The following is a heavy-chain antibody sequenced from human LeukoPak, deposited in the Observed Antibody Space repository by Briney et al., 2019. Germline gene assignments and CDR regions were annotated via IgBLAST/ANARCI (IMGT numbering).Heavy chain of an antibody. CDR2: IYSGGST. D-gene: IGHD4-11*01. J-gene: IGHJ4*02. CDR3: AKGGTTVTTTFDY. CDR1: GFTVSSNY. V-gene: IGHV3-53*01. Sequence: GGSLRLSCAASGFTVSSNYMSWVRQAPGEGLEWVSVIYSGGSTYYADSVKGRFTISRDNSKNTLYLQMNSLRAEDTAVYYCAKGGTTVTTTFDYWGQGTLVTVSS.